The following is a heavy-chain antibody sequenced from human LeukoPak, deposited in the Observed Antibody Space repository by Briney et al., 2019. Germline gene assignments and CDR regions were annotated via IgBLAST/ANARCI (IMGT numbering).Heavy chain of an antibody. CDR2: INPNSGVT. J-gene: IGHJ6*03. V-gene: IGHV1-2*02. Sequence: ASVKVSCKASGYTFSGFYIHWVRQAPGQGLEWMGWINPNSGVTNYAQKLQGRVTITRDTSIDTAYMQLSRLRSDDTAVYYCAKDRYGDYEAPFHYYMDAWGRGTTVAVSS. CDR3: AKDRYGDYEAPFHYYMDA. D-gene: IGHD5-12*01. CDR1: GYTFSGFY.